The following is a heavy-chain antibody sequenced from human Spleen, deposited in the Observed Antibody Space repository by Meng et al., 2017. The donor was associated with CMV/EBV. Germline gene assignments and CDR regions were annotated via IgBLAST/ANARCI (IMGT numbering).Heavy chain of an antibody. CDR3: AKGLVLDY. V-gene: IGHV1-18*01. D-gene: IGHD3-10*01. CDR1: GYTFTSYG. CDR2: ISAYNGNT. J-gene: IGHJ4*02. Sequence: QVRLGHPGAWVTKPVASVKVSFNASGYTFTSYGISWVRQAPGPGLEWMGWISAYNGNTNYAQKLQGRVTMTTDTSTRTAYMELRSLRSDDTAVYYCAKGLVLDYWGQRTLVTVSS.